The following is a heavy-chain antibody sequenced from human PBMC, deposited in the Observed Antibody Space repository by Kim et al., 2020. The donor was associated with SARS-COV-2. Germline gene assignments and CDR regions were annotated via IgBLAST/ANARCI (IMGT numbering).Heavy chain of an antibody. D-gene: IGHD2-2*01. Sequence: GGSLRLSCAASGFTFDDYAMHWVRQAPGKGLEWVARIRGDGGSTAYADSVTGRFTLSRDNDETSLYLQLNRLRTEDNDLYACSKNTFPVVPALGGYFYY. J-gene: IGHJ4*01. V-gene: IGHV3-43*02. CDR1: GFTFDDYA. CDR2: IRGDGGST. CDR3: SKNTFPVVPALGGYFYY.